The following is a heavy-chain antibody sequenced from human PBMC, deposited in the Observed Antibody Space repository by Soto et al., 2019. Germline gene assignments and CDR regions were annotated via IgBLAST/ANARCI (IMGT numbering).Heavy chain of an antibody. J-gene: IGHJ5*02. CDR2: IYHNGST. CDR3: ARVPDR. V-gene: IGHV4-59*08. Sequence: SETLSLTCTVSGGSISSYYWSWIRQPPGKGLEWIGCIYHNGSTNYNPSLKRRVTISVDTSNNQFSLKLSSVTAADTAVYYCARVPDRWGQGTLVTVSS. D-gene: IGHD2-2*01. CDR1: GGSISSYY.